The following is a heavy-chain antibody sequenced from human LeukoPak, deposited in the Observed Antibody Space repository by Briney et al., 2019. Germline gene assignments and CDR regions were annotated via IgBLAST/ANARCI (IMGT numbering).Heavy chain of an antibody. CDR3: ARDGGQWHDSSGWYGFDY. CDR2: ISGSGGST. V-gene: IGHV3-23*01. J-gene: IGHJ4*02. CDR1: GFTFSSYT. Sequence: GGSLRLSCAASGFTFSSYTMNWVRQPPGKGLEWVSAISGSGGSTYYADSVKGRFTISRDNSKNTLYLQMNSLRAEDTAVYYCARDGGQWHDSSGWYGFDYWGQGTLVTVSS. D-gene: IGHD6-19*01.